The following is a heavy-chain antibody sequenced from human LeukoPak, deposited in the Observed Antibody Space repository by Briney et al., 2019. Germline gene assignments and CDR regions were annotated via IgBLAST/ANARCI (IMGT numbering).Heavy chain of an antibody. CDR3: AKADTGYYMYYFVH. V-gene: IGHV3-11*04. D-gene: IGHD3-22*01. Sequence: PGGSLRLSCGASGFIFSDYYMSWIRQAPGKGLEWISYISSSGTPKYYADSVKGRFTISRDNSRNTLYLQMNNLRSEDTAVYFCAKADTGYYMYYFVHWGQGTLVTVSS. CDR2: ISSSGTPK. J-gene: IGHJ4*02. CDR1: GFIFSDYY.